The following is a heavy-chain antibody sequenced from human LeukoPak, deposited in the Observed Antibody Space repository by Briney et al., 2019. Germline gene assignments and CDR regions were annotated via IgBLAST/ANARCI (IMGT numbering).Heavy chain of an antibody. Sequence: PSETLSLTCSVSGGSISSSYWSWIRQPPGKGLEWIGFFYNSGNTIYNPSLKSRVTISVDTSKDQFSLTLSSVTAADTAVYYCARDLGADTATGGAFDIWGQGTMVTVSS. D-gene: IGHD5-18*01. CDR3: ARDLGADTATGGAFDI. V-gene: IGHV4-59*01. CDR1: GGSISSSY. CDR2: FYNSGNT. J-gene: IGHJ3*02.